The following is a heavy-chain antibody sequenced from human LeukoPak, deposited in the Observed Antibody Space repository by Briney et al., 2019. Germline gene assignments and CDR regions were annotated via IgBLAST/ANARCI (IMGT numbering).Heavy chain of an antibody. D-gene: IGHD3-22*01. Sequence: ASVKVSCKASGYTFSGYYMHWVRQAPGQGLEWMGWINPKSGGTNEAQKFHDRVTMTRDTSIRTAYMEVSRLRSDDTAVYYCARERTAMIVVVPSLWDIWGQGTMVTVSS. J-gene: IGHJ3*02. V-gene: IGHV1-2*02. CDR1: GYTFSGYY. CDR3: ARERTAMIVVVPSLWDI. CDR2: INPKSGGT.